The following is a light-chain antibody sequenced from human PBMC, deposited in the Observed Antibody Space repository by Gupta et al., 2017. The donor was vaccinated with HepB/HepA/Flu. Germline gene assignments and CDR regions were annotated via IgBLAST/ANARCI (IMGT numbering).Light chain of an antibody. CDR1: SSDVGSYTL. CDR3: CSYAGSSTPWV. V-gene: IGLV2-23*02. J-gene: IGLJ3*02. Sequence: SALTQPASVSGSPGPSITISCPGTSSDVGSYTLVSWYQQHPGKAPKLMIYEVSKRPSGVSNRFSGSKSGNTASLTISGLQAEDEADYYCCSYAGSSTPWVFGGGTKLTVL. CDR2: EVS.